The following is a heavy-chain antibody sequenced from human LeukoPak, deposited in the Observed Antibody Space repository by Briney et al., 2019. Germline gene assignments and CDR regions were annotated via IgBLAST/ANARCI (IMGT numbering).Heavy chain of an antibody. V-gene: IGHV4-38-2*01. D-gene: IGHD3-16*02. J-gene: IGHJ4*02. Sequence: SETLSLTCAVSGYSISSGYYWGWIRQPPGKGLEWIGSIYQSGSTYYNPSLKSRVTISVDTSKNQFSLKLSSVTAADTAVYYCARHGGVVTFGGVIVLYYFDYWGQGTLVTVSS. CDR3: ARHGGVVTFGGVIVLYYFDY. CDR2: IYQSGST. CDR1: GYSISSGYY.